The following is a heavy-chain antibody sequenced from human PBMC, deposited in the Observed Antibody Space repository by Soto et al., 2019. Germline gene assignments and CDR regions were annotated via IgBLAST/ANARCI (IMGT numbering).Heavy chain of an antibody. D-gene: IGHD1-26*01. J-gene: IGHJ6*02. CDR2: FDPEDGET. CDR3: ATDGAGIVGATTYSDYYYYGMDV. Sequence: QVQLVQSGAEVKKPGASVKVSCKVSGYTLTELSMHWVRQAPGKGLEWMGGFDPEDGETIYAQKFQGRVTMTGDTSIDTAYMELSSLRSEDTPVDHCATDGAGIVGATTYSDYYYYGMDVWGQGTTVTVSS. CDR1: GYTLTELS. V-gene: IGHV1-24*01.